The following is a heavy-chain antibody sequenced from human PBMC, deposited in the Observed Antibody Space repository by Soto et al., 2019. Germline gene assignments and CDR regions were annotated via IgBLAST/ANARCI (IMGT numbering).Heavy chain of an antibody. Sequence: QVQVVESGGGVVQPGRSLRLSCAASGFTFSSYGMHWVRQAPGKGLEWVAVVSYDGSNKYYADSVKGRFAISRDNSNNTLYLQMISLRAEDTAVYYCAKEISGYDENYYCYGMDVWGQGTTVTVSS. CDR1: GFTFSSYG. D-gene: IGHD5-12*01. V-gene: IGHV3-30*18. J-gene: IGHJ6*02. CDR2: VSYDGSNK. CDR3: AKEISGYDENYYCYGMDV.